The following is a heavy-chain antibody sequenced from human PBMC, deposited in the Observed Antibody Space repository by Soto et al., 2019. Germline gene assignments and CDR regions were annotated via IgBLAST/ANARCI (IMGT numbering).Heavy chain of an antibody. CDR3: AKAIVAAAYVETSPFDF. Sequence: EVRMLESGGGLVQPGGSLRLSCAAYGFTFSSYAMGWVRQAPGEGLEWGSGIDGSGGDTSLADSVKGRFTICRNNSENTLDLHNNSLRAEDTARDFCAKAIVAAAYVETSPFDFWGQGTLVTVSS. CDR1: GFTFSSYA. D-gene: IGHD2-15*01. J-gene: IGHJ4*02. V-gene: IGHV3-23*01. CDR2: IDGSGGDT.